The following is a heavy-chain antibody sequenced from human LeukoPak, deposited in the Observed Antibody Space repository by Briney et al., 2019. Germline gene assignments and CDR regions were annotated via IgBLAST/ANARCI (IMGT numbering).Heavy chain of an antibody. V-gene: IGHV1-69*10. D-gene: IGHD2-15*01. CDR1: GGTFSSYA. CDR3: ARLSDCSGGSCYSYYYYGMDV. Sequence: ASVKVSCKASGGTFSSYAISWVRQAPGQGLEWMGGIIPIFGIANYAQKFQGRVTITADKSTSTAYMELSSLRSEDTAVYYCARLSDCSGGSCYSYYYYGMDVWGQGTTVTVSS. CDR2: IIPIFGIA. J-gene: IGHJ6*02.